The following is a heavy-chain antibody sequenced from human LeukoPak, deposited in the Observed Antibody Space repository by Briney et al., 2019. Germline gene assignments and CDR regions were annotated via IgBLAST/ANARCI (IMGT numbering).Heavy chain of an antibody. CDR2: LDSGGSA. V-gene: IGHV3-66*04. J-gene: IGHJ3*02. CDR3: ARQDDYVFNI. Sequence: GGSLRLSCAASGFTFSDYYMSWVRQAPGMGLEWVADLDSGGSAYYPDSVKGRFTISRDNSKNTLYLQMNTLRAEDTAVYFCARQDDYVFNIWGQGTMVTVSS. D-gene: IGHD5-12*01. CDR1: GFTFSDYY.